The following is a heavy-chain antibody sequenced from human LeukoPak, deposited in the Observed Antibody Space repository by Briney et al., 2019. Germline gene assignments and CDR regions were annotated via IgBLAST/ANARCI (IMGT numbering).Heavy chain of an antibody. CDR3: ARDREISARPGGWFDP. J-gene: IGHJ5*02. V-gene: IGHV1-69*13. CDR2: IIPIFGTA. Sequence: VKVSCKASGGTFSSYVISWVRQAPGQGLEWMGGIIPIFGTANYVQKFQDRVTITADESTDTVYMELGSLTSEDTATYFCARDREISARPGGWFDPWGQGTLVTVSS. D-gene: IGHD6-6*01. CDR1: GGTFSSYV.